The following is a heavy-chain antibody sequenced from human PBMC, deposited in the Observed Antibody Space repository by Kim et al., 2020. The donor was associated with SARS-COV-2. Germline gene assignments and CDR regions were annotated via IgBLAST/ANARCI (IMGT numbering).Heavy chain of an antibody. Sequence: ASVKVSCKASGYTFTNYAVHWVRQAPGQRLEGMGWINAGNGNKKYSQKFQGRVTVTRDTSASTAYMELSSLRSEDTAVHYCASQELDYGDWYFDYWGQGTLVTVSS. D-gene: IGHD4-17*01. CDR2: INAGNGNK. V-gene: IGHV1-3*01. J-gene: IGHJ4*02. CDR1: GYTFTNYA. CDR3: ASQELDYGDWYFDY.